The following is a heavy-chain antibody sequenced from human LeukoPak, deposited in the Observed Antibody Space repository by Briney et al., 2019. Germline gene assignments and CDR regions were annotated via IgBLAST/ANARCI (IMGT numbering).Heavy chain of an antibody. CDR3: ANFRIAAAVDAPSGAFDI. J-gene: IGHJ3*02. CDR2: ISCSGGST. D-gene: IGHD6-13*01. Sequence: PGGSLRLSCAASGFTFSSYAMSWVRQAPGKGLEWVSAISCSGGSTYYADSVKGRFTISRDNSKNTLYLQMNSLRAEDTAVYYCANFRIAAAVDAPSGAFDIWGQGTMVTVSS. CDR1: GFTFSSYA. V-gene: IGHV3-23*01.